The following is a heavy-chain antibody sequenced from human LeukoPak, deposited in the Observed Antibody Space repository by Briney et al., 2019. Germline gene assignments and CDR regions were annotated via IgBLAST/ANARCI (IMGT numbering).Heavy chain of an antibody. V-gene: IGHV3-30*02. D-gene: IGHD4-11*01. CDR3: AKDLATTAPGGYFDY. CDR2: IRYDGSNK. Sequence: GGSLRLSCAASGFTFSSYGMHWVRQAPGKGLEWVAFIRYDGSNKYYADSVKGRFTISRDNSKNTLYLQMNSLRAEDTAVYYCAKDLATTAPGGYFDYWGQGTLVTVSS. J-gene: IGHJ4*02. CDR1: GFTFSSYG.